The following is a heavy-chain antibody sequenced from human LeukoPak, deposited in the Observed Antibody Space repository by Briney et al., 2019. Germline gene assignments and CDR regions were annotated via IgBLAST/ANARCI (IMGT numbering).Heavy chain of an antibody. CDR1: GFTFSSYS. D-gene: IGHD5-18*01. CDR2: ITGTGDNT. J-gene: IGHJ4*02. Sequence: PGGSLRLSCAASGFTFSSYSMGWVRQAPGKGLEWVSAITGTGDNTYYADSVRGRFTVPRDNSRNTLYLQMNSLRAEDTAMYYCAKYQGYTLYYWGQGTLVTVSS. CDR3: AKYQGYTLYY. V-gene: IGHV3-23*01.